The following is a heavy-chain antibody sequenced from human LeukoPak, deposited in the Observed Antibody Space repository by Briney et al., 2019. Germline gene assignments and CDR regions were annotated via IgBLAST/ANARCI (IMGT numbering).Heavy chain of an antibody. Sequence: PGGYLRLSCTASEFTVSRNYMLWVRQAQGKGLEWVSLIFSNGDTHYADSVKGRFTISRDTSKNTVSLQMNSLRVEDTAMYYCTRDQMNYWGQGTLVTVSS. CDR2: IFSNGDT. J-gene: IGHJ4*02. D-gene: IGHD5-24*01. V-gene: IGHV3-53*01. CDR1: EFTVSRNY. CDR3: TRDQMNY.